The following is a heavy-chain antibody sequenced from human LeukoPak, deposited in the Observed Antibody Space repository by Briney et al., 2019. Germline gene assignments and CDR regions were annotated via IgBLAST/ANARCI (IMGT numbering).Heavy chain of an antibody. Sequence: SETLSLTCAVFGGSFSGYYWSWIRQRPGKGLEWFGEINHSGSTNYNTSLKSRVTISVDTSKNQFSLRVSSVTAADTAVYYCARAYGDYRYYYYYMDVWGKGTTVTVSS. CDR1: GGSFSGYY. D-gene: IGHD4-17*01. J-gene: IGHJ6*03. V-gene: IGHV4-34*01. CDR3: ARAYGDYRYYYYYMDV. CDR2: INHSGST.